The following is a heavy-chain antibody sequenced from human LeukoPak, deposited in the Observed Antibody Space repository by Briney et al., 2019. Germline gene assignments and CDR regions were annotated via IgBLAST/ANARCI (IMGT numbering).Heavy chain of an antibody. Sequence: SETLSLTCTVSGGSISNSDYYWGWIRQPPGKALEWIGSIYYSGSTLHNPSLMSRVTMSVDTSKNQFTLKLSSVTAADTAVHYCATHGGDGPGSSNFDYWGQGTLVTVSS. J-gene: IGHJ4*02. CDR3: ATHGGDGPGSSNFDY. CDR2: IYYSGST. CDR1: GGSISNSDYY. D-gene: IGHD3-10*01. V-gene: IGHV4-39*01.